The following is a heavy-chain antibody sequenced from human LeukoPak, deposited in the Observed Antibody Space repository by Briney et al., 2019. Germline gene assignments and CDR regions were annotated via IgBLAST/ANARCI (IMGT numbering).Heavy chain of an antibody. CDR2: IYYSGST. Sequence: SETLSLTCTVSGGSISSSSYYWGWIRQPPGKGLEWIGSIYYSGSTYYNPSLKSRVTISVDTSKNQFSLKLSSVTAADTAVYYCARVGPQWLVRVWFDPWGQGTLVTVSS. D-gene: IGHD6-19*01. V-gene: IGHV4-39*07. CDR1: GGSISSSSYY. CDR3: ARVGPQWLVRVWFDP. J-gene: IGHJ5*02.